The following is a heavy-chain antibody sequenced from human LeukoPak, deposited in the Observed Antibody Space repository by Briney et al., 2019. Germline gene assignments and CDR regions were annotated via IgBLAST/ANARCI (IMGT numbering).Heavy chain of an antibody. CDR3: AKEDISSGWSPLSFDY. D-gene: IGHD6-19*01. J-gene: IGHJ4*02. Sequence: GGSLRLSCAASGFTFSSYGMHWVRQAPGKGLEWVAFIRYDGSNKYYADSVKGRFTISRDNSKNTLYLQMNSLRAEDTAVYYCAKEDISSGWSPLSFDYWGQGTLVTVSS. CDR2: IRYDGSNK. V-gene: IGHV3-30*02. CDR1: GFTFSSYG.